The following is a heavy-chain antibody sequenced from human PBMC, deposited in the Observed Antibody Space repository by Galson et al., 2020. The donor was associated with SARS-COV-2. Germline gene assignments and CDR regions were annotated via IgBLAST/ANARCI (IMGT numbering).Heavy chain of an antibody. D-gene: IGHD3-10*01. CDR2: IKSDGGST. Sequence: TGGSLRLSCAASGFTFSSDWMHWVRQAPGKGLLWVSRIKSDGGSTYYADSVKGRFTISRDNAKSTLFLQLNSLTAEDTAVYYCARGMSTAGAGDWGQGTLVTVSS. J-gene: IGHJ4*02. V-gene: IGHV3-74*01. CDR1: GFTFSSDW. CDR3: ARGMSTAGAGD.